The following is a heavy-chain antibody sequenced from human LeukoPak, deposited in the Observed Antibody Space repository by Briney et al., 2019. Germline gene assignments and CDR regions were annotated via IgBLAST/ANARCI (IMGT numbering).Heavy chain of an antibody. D-gene: IGHD4-17*01. J-gene: IGHJ1*01. V-gene: IGHV3-53*01. Sequence: ETLSLTCSVSGGSISSYYWSWIRQPPGKGLEWVSVIYSGGSTYYADSVKGRFTISRDNAKNSLSLQMNTLRAEDTAVYYCARDADHYADHWGQGTLVSVSS. CDR3: ARDADHYADH. CDR2: IYSGGST. CDR1: GGSISSYY.